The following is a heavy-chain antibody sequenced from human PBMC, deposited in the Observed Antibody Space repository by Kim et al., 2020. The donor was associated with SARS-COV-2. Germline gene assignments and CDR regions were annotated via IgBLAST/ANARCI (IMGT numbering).Heavy chain of an antibody. D-gene: IGHD6-13*01. Sequence: SNPSLKSRVTISVDTSKNQFSLNLSSVTAADTAVYYCARVAAAGTPSFDYWGQGTLVTVSS. J-gene: IGHJ4*02. V-gene: IGHV4-59*01. CDR3: ARVAAAGTPSFDY.